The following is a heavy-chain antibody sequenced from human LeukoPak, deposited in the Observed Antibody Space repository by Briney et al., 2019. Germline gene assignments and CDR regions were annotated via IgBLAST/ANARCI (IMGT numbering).Heavy chain of an antibody. Sequence: SETLSLTCTVSGGSISSSGYYWGWIRQPPGKGLEWIGSIYYSGSTYYNPSLKSRVTISVDTSKNQFSLKLSSVTAADTAVYYCARATPLGDYWGQGTLVTVSS. CDR1: GGSISSSGYY. J-gene: IGHJ4*02. V-gene: IGHV4-39*07. CDR2: IYYSGST. D-gene: IGHD3-16*01. CDR3: ARATPLGDY.